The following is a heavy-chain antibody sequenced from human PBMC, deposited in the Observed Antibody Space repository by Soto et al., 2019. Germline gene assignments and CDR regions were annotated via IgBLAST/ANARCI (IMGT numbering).Heavy chain of an antibody. D-gene: IGHD6-13*01. CDR1: GFTFSSYV. J-gene: IGHJ4*02. V-gene: IGHV3-30-3*01. CDR3: ARGPRIADDYYFYC. Sequence: GGSLRLSCAASGFTFSSYVMHWVRQAPGKGLEWVAVISSDGSNKYYADSVKGRFTISRDNSKNTLYLQMNSLRAEDTAVYYCARGPRIADDYYFYCWGQGTLVTVSS. CDR2: ISSDGSNK.